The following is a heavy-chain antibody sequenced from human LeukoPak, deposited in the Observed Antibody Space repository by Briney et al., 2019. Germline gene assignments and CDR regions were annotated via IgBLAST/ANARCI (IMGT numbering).Heavy chain of an antibody. CDR1: GFTFSSYS. J-gene: IGHJ6*03. D-gene: IGHD2-2*01. CDR3: AKAYCSSTSCYDEDYYYYYYMDV. CDR2: ITSSSSYI. V-gene: IGHV3-21*04. Sequence: GGSLRLSCAASGFTFSSYSMNWVRQAPGKGLEWVSSITSSSSYIYYADSVKGRFTISRDNAKNSLYLQMNSLRAEDTAVYYCAKAYCSSTSCYDEDYYYYYYMDVWGKGTTVTISS.